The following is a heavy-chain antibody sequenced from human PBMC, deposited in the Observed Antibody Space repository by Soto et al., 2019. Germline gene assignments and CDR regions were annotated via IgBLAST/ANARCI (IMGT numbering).Heavy chain of an antibody. D-gene: IGHD6-13*01. V-gene: IGHV3-30*18. Sequence: GGSLILSCAASGFTFSSYSMNWVRQAPGKGLEWVAVISYDGSNKYYADSVKGRFTISRDNSKNTLYLQMNSLRAEDTAVYYCAKDLGYSSSWYPSPFDPWGQGTLVTVSS. CDR3: AKDLGYSSSWYPSPFDP. J-gene: IGHJ5*02. CDR1: GFTFSSYS. CDR2: ISYDGSNK.